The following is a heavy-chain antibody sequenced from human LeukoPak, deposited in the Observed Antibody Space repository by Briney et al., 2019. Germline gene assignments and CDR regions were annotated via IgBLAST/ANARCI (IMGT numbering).Heavy chain of an antibody. Sequence: GGSLRLSCAASGFTFSTYAMTWVRQAPGKGLEWVSAISGTGGVTYYADSVRGRFTISRDNSKNTLYLQMNSLRSEDTAVYYCARFAVHRRLTVAGQFGLDYWGQGTLVTVSS. V-gene: IGHV3-23*01. J-gene: IGHJ4*02. D-gene: IGHD6-19*01. CDR2: ISGTGGVT. CDR3: ARFAVHRRLTVAGQFGLDY. CDR1: GFTFSTYA.